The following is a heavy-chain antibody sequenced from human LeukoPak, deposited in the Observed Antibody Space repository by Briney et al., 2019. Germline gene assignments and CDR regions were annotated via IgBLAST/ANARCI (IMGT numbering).Heavy chain of an antibody. CDR2: VYPDDSNN. J-gene: IGHJ4*02. CDR1: GYRFTTYW. Sequence: GGALEISLKTSGYRFTTYWIGWGRARPGEGLEGRGIVYPDDSNNIYSPSFQGQVTISADKSDTTVYLQWSSLKASDTAMYYCARPETGYAYGYYIYWGQGTLVTVSS. D-gene: IGHD5-18*01. CDR3: ARPETGYAYGYYIY. V-gene: IGHV5-51*01.